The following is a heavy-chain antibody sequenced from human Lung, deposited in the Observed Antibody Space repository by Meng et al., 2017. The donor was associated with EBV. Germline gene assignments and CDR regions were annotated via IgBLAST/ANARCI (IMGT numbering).Heavy chain of an antibody. D-gene: IGHD2-21*01. Sequence: QVQLQESRPGLVKPSQTLSLTCTVSGGSISSGGYYWSWIRQHPGKGLEWIGYIYYSGSTYYNPSLKSLVTISVDTSKNQFSLKLSSVTAEDTAVYYCARDFIASERSAYGYWGQGTLVTASS. CDR2: IYYSGST. CDR1: GGSISSGGYY. V-gene: IGHV4-31*01. J-gene: IGHJ4*02. CDR3: ARDFIASERSAYGY.